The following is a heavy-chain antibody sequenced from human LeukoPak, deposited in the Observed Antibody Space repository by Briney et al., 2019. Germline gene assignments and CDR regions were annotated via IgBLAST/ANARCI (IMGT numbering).Heavy chain of an antibody. CDR2: MSSDSTRS. CDR3: AAGPSSNGHQLPY. Sequence: GGSLRLSCEASGFTFSGYWMHWVRHAPGKGLVWVSRMSSDSTRSSHADSAKGRFTISRDNAKKMVYLQMNSLRVENSAVYYCAAGPSSNGHQLPYWGQGTLVTVSS. J-gene: IGHJ4*02. D-gene: IGHD4-11*01. V-gene: IGHV3-74*01. CDR1: GFTFSGYW.